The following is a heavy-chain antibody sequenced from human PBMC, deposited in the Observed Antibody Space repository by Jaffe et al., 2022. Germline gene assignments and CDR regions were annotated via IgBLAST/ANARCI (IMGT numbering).Heavy chain of an antibody. Sequence: EVQLVESGGGLVKPGGSLRLSCAASGFTFSSYSMNWVRQAPGKGLEWVSSISSSSSYIYYADSVKGRFTISRDNAKNSLYLQMNSLRAEDTAVYYCAREATYYDILTGEFGYFDYWGQGTLVTVSS. J-gene: IGHJ4*02. CDR1: GFTFSSYS. CDR2: ISSSSSYI. CDR3: AREATYYDILTGEFGYFDY. V-gene: IGHV3-21*01. D-gene: IGHD3-9*01.